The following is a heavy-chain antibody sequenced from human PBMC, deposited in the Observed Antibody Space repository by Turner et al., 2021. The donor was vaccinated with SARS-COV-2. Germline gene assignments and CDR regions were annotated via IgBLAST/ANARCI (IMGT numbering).Heavy chain of an antibody. J-gene: IGHJ4*02. CDR1: GFTFRSYG. CDR2: ISYDGGNE. D-gene: IGHD2-15*01. V-gene: IGHV3-30*18. CDR3: AKQGGPYCSGGSCYLHYFDY. Sequence: QVQLVESGGGVVQPWRSLRLSCAASGFTFRSYGMHWARQAPGKGLEWVAVISYDGGNEYYADSVKGRITISRDNSKNTLYLQMNSLRAEDTAVYYCAKQGGPYCSGGSCYLHYFDYWGQGTLVTVSS.